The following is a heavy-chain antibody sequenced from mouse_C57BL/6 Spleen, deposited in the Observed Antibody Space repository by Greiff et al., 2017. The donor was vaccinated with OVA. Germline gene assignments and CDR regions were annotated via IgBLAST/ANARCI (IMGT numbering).Heavy chain of an antibody. CDR2: IYPNNGGN. Sequence: VQLQQSGAELVKPGASVKLSCKASGYTFTDYYMHWVKQRHGKGLEWIGYIYPNNGGNCYNQKFKCKTTLAIDKSSSTAYMQLRSLTSEDSAVYDCARGDSYYYDYAMDYWGQGTSVTVSS. J-gene: IGHJ4*01. V-gene: IGHV1-34*01. CDR1: GYTFTDYY. CDR3: ARGDSYYYDYAMDY. D-gene: IGHD2-12*01.